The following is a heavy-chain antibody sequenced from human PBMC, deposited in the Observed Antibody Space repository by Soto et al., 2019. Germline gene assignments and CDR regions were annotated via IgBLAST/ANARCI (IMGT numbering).Heavy chain of an antibody. CDR1: GFTFRSYW. CDR2: INSDGSST. V-gene: IGHV3-74*01. CDR3: NWFDP. J-gene: IGHJ5*02. Sequence: GGSLRLSCAASGFTFRSYWMQWVRQAPGKGLVWVSWINSDGSSTSYADSVKGRFTISRDNAKNTLYLQMNSLRAEDTAVYSLNWFDPWGQGTLVTVSS.